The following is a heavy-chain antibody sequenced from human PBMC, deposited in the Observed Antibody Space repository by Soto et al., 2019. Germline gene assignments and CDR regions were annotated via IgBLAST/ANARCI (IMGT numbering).Heavy chain of an antibody. Sequence: EVQPVESGGGLVQPGGSLRLSCAVSGFTFRSYWMHWVRQAPGKGLVWVSRINTDGSTTSYADSVKGRFTISRDNAKNTLYLQMNSVRAEDMAVYYCVIDHTGYSDYWGQGTLVTVSS. D-gene: IGHD3-9*01. CDR3: VIDHTGYSDY. CDR2: INTDGSTT. CDR1: GFTFRSYW. J-gene: IGHJ4*02. V-gene: IGHV3-74*01.